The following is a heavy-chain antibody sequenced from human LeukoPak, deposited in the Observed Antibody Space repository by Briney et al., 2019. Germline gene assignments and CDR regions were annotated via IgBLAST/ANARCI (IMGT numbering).Heavy chain of an antibody. CDR3: ARAPVYYGMDV. J-gene: IGHJ6*02. V-gene: IGHV3-74*01. Sequence: PGGSLRLSCAASGFTFSSYWMHWVRQAPGKGLVWVSGMNSDGSSTSYADSVKGRFITSRDNAKNTLYLQMNSLRAQDTAVDYCARAPVYYGMDVWGQGTTVTISS. CDR2: MNSDGSST. CDR1: GFTFSSYW.